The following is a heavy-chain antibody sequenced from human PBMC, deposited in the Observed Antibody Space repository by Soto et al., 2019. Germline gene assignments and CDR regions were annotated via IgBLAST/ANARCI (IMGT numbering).Heavy chain of an antibody. CDR1: GFIFSDHY. CDR2: TRNKANSYRT. J-gene: IGHJ6*03. Sequence: EVQLVESGGGLVQPGGSLRLSCAASGFIFSDHYMDWVRQAPGKGLEWVGRTRNKANSYRTEYAASVKGRFTISRDDSKNSVYLQMNSLKTEDTAVYYCARDAYSGYVHYYYMDVWGKGTTVTVSS. V-gene: IGHV3-72*01. CDR3: ARDAYSGYVHYYYMDV. D-gene: IGHD5-12*01.